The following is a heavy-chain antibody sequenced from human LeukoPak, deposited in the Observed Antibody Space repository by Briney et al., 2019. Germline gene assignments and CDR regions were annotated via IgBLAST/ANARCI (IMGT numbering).Heavy chain of an antibody. J-gene: IGHJ4*02. D-gene: IGHD3-3*01. V-gene: IGHV4-30-2*01. CDR3: ARVWSGYPYYFDY. CDR1: GGSISSGGYY. CDR2: IYHSGST. Sequence: SGTLSLTCAVSGGSISSGGYYWSWIRQHPGKGLEWIGYIYHSGSTYYNPSLKSRVTISVDRSKNRSSLKLSSVTAADTAVYYCARVWSGYPYYFDYWGQGTLVTVSS.